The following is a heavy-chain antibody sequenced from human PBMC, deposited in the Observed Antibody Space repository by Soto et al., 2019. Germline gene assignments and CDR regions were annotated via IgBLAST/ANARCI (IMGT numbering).Heavy chain of an antibody. J-gene: IGHJ4*02. CDR1: GFTFSNYY. Sequence: GGSLRLSCGASGFTFSNYYMSWIRQAPGKGLEWVSYISSTGRTIYYADSVKGRFTVSRDNAQNSLSLKLNSLRVGDTAVYYCARSYSSGWEFDYWGQGTQVTVSS. D-gene: IGHD6-19*01. CDR3: ARSYSSGWEFDY. V-gene: IGHV3-11*01. CDR2: ISSTGRTI.